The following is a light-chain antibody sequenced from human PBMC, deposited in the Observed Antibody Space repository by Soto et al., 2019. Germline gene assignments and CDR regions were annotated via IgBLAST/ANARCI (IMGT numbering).Light chain of an antibody. J-gene: IGKJ1*01. V-gene: IGKV3-20*01. CDR2: GAS. CDR3: QQYGSSPWT. Sequence: EIVLTQSPGTLSLSPGERATLSCRASQSVSSSYLAWYQQKPGQAPRLLIYGASSRATGIPDGFSGSGCGTDFTLTISRLEPEYVAVYYCQQYGSSPWTFGQGTKVEIK. CDR1: QSVSSSY.